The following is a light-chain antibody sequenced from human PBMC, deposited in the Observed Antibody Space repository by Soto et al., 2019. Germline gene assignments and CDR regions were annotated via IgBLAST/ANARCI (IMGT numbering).Light chain of an antibody. CDR1: QSVSSSY. J-gene: IGKJ1*01. CDR3: QHYNNWPPWT. CDR2: GAS. Sequence: EIVLTQSPGTLSLSPGERATLSCRASQSVSSSYLAWYQQKHGQAPRLLIYGASTRATGIPARFSGSGSGTEFTLTISSLQSEDFAVYYCQHYNNWPPWTFGQGTKVEIK. V-gene: IGKV3-15*01.